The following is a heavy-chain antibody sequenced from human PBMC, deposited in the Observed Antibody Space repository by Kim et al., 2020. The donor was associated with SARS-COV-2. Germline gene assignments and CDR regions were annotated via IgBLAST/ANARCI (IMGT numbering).Heavy chain of an antibody. D-gene: IGHD3-9*01. CDR1: GGSISSGGYY. J-gene: IGHJ4*02. CDR3: ARHSALRYFDWLSGDVD. V-gene: IGHV4-31*03. Sequence: SETLSLTCTVSGGSISSGGYYWSWIRQHPGKGLEWIGYIYYSGSTYYDPSLKSRVTISVDTSKNQFSLKLSSVTAADTAVYYCARHSALRYFDWLSGDVDWGQGTLVTVSS. CDR2: IYYSGST.